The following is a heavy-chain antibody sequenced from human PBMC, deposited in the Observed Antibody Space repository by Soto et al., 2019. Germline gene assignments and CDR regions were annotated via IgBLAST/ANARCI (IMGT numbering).Heavy chain of an antibody. CDR3: AKEETYYYGSGHGAYNWFDP. V-gene: IGHV3-23*01. CDR1: GFTCSSYA. J-gene: IGHJ5*02. Sequence: GGSLRLSCAASGFTCSSYAMNWVRQAPGKGLEWVSVISGSGGSTYYADSVKGRFTISRDNSKNTLYLQMNSLRAEDTAVYYCAKEETYYYGSGHGAYNWFDPWGQGTLVTVSS. CDR2: ISGSGGST. D-gene: IGHD3-10*01.